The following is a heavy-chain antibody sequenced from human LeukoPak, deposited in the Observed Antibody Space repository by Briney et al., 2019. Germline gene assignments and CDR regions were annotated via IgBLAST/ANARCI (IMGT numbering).Heavy chain of an antibody. V-gene: IGHV5-51*01. CDR1: GSSFTSYW. CDR3: ARIRRPAIPFDY. CDR2: IYPGGSDT. Sequence: GASLQISCEGSGSSFTSYWIGWVRPLPGKGLEWMGIIYPGGSDTRYSPSFQGQVTISADKSISTAYLQWSSLKASDTAMYYCARIRRPAIPFDYWGQGTLVTVSS. D-gene: IGHD2-21*01. J-gene: IGHJ4*02.